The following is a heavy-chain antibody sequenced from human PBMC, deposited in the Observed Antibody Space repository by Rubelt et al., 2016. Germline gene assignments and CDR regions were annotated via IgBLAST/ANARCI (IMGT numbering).Heavy chain of an antibody. CDR2: IIPIFGTA. J-gene: IGHJ5*02. CDR3: ATGGDFGVVIPNWFDP. V-gene: IGHV1-69*01. D-gene: IGHD3-3*01. CDR1: GGTFSSYA. Sequence: QVQLVQSGAEVKKPGSSVKVSCKASGGTFSSYAISWVRQAPGQGLEWMGGIIPIFGTANYARKFQGRVSITGDESTSTAYMERSSLGSEDTAVYYCATGGDFGVVIPNWFDPWGQGTLVTVSS.